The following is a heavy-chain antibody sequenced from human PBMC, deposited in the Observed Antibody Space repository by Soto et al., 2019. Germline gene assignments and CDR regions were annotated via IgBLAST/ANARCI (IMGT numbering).Heavy chain of an antibody. CDR1: GGSISSYY. CDR3: ARHSTPHFDY. V-gene: IGHV4-59*08. J-gene: IGHJ4*02. Sequence: QVQLQESGPGLVKPSETLSLTCTVSGGSISSYYWSWIRQPPGKGLEWIGYIYYSGSTNYNPSLKSRVTISVDTSKNQFSLKLSSVTAADTAVYYCARHSTPHFDYWGQGTLVTVSS. CDR2: IYYSGST. D-gene: IGHD3-3*02.